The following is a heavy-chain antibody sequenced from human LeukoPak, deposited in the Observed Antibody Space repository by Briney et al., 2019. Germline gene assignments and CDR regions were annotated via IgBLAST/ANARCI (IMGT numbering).Heavy chain of an antibody. D-gene: IGHD3-22*01. CDR1: GFTFSSYW. Sequence: GGALRLSCAASGFTFSSYWMPWVRQAPGKGLVWVSRINSDGSSTSYADSVKGRFTSSRDNAKNTLYLQMNSLRAEDTAVYYCASTVITTFMDVWGKGTTVTVSS. V-gene: IGHV3-74*01. CDR2: INSDGSST. J-gene: IGHJ6*03. CDR3: ASTVITTFMDV.